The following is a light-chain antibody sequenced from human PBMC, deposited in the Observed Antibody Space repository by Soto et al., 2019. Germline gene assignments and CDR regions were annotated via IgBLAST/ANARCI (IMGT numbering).Light chain of an antibody. CDR3: QQYGSSLFT. Sequence: EIVLTQSPGTLSLSPGERATLSCRASQSVSSSYLAWYQQKPGQAPRLLIYGASSRATGIPDRFSGSGSGTDFTLTISRLEPEDVAVYYCQQYGSSLFTFGPGPKVDIK. CDR1: QSVSSSY. V-gene: IGKV3-20*01. J-gene: IGKJ3*01. CDR2: GAS.